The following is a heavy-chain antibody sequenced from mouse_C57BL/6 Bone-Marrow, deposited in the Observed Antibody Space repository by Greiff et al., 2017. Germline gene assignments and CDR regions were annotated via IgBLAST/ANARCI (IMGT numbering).Heavy chain of an antibody. CDR3: TTYYYGPYAMDY. Sequence: VQLQQSGAELVRPGASVKLSCTASGFNINDDYMHWVKQRPEQGLEWIGWIDPENGDTEYASKFQGKATITADTSSNTAYLQLSSLTSEDTAGDYCTTYYYGPYAMDYWGQGTSVTGSS. D-gene: IGHD1-1*01. V-gene: IGHV14-4*01. CDR1: GFNINDDY. J-gene: IGHJ4*01. CDR2: IDPENGDT.